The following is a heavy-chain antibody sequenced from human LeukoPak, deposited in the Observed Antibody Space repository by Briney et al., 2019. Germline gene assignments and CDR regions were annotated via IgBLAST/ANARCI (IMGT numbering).Heavy chain of an antibody. CDR2: ISNSGST. V-gene: IGHV4-59*11. CDR3: GRDALVGYFSYYYMDV. J-gene: IGHJ6*03. D-gene: IGHD2-15*01. Sequence: SETLSLTCTVSGGSISSHYWTWIRQSPVKALEWIGDISNSGSTSYNPSLKSRVTISIDTSKNQFSLKLGSVTAADTAVYYCGRDALVGYFSYYYMDVWGKGTRSPSP. CDR1: GGSISSHY.